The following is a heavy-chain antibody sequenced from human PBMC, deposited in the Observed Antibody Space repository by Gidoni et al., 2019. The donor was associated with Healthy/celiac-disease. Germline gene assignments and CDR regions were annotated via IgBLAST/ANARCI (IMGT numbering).Heavy chain of an antibody. J-gene: IGHJ6*02. CDR1: GFPFSSYC. CDR3: ARRGGYCSSTSCYNDGMDV. CDR2: MWYDGSNK. Sequence: QVQLVESGGGVVQPGRSLSPSGAASGFPFSSYCIRWVRQAPGKGLEWVAVMWYDGSNKYYADSVKGRFTISRDNSKNTLYLQMNSLRAEDTAVYYCARRGGYCSSTSCYNDGMDVWGQGTTVTVSS. V-gene: IGHV3-33*01. D-gene: IGHD2-2*02.